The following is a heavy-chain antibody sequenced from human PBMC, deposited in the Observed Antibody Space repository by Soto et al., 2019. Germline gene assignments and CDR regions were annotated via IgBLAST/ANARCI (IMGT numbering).Heavy chain of an antibody. CDR2: INPNSGGT. CDR1: GYTFTGYY. V-gene: IGHV1-2*02. CDR3: ARSRLVVVTALQSLPSRY. J-gene: IGHJ4*02. Sequence: ASVKVSCKASGYTFTGYYMHWVRQAPGQGLEWMGWINPNSGGTNYAQKFQGRVTMTRDTSISTAYMELSRLRSDDTAVYYCARSRLVVVTALQSLPSRYWGQGTLVTVSS. D-gene: IGHD2-21*02.